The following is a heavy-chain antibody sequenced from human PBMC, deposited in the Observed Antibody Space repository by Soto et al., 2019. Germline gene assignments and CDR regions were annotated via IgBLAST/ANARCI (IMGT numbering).Heavy chain of an antibody. Sequence: QVQLVQSGAEVKKPGASVKVSCKASGYTFTSYDINWVRQATGQGLEWMGWMNPNSGNTGYAQKFQGRVTMTRNTSISTSYMGLSSLRSEHTAVYYCARGRGCSGGSRYYWFVPWGQGTLVTVSS. V-gene: IGHV1-8*01. D-gene: IGHD2-15*01. CDR2: MNPNSGNT. CDR3: ARGRGCSGGSRYYWFVP. J-gene: IGHJ5*02. CDR1: GYTFTSYD.